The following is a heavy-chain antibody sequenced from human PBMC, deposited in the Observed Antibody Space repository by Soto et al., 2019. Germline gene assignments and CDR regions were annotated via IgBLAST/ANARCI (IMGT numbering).Heavy chain of an antibody. Sequence: EVQLLESGGGLVQPGGSLRLSCAASGLTFSRDSMSWVRQAPGKGLEWVSAISGSGGNTYYADSVKGRFTISRHNSKNTLYLQMNSLRPEDTAVYYCAIGNRQQLVRPHTFECWGQATLVTVSS. V-gene: IGHV3-23*01. D-gene: IGHD6-13*01. J-gene: IGHJ4*02. CDR1: GLTFSRDS. CDR3: AIGNRQQLVRPHTFEC. CDR2: ISGSGGNT.